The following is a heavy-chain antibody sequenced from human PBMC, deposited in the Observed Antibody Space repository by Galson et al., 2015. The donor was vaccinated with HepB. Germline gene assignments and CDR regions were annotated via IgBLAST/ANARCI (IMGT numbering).Heavy chain of an antibody. V-gene: IGHV4-34*01. CDR2: INHSGST. CDR3: ARIWVRQRGYSYGAGYYYYGMDV. J-gene: IGHJ6*02. D-gene: IGHD5-18*01. Sequence: LTCAVYGGSFSGYYWSWIRQPPGKGLEWIGEINHSGSTNYNPSLKSRVTISVDTSKNQFSLKLSSVTAADTAVYYCARIWVRQRGYSYGAGYYYYGMDVWGQGTTVTVSS. CDR1: GGSFSGYY.